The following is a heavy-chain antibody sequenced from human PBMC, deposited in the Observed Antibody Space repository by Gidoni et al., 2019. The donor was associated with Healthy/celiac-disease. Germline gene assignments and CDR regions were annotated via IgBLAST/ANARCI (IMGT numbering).Heavy chain of an antibody. Sequence: GWIRQPPGKGLEWIGSIYYSGSTYYNPSLKSRVTISVDTSKNQFSLKLSSVTAADTAVYYCQADPFDYWGQGTLVTVSS. V-gene: IGHV4-39*01. J-gene: IGHJ4*02. CDR3: QADPFDY. CDR2: IYYSGST.